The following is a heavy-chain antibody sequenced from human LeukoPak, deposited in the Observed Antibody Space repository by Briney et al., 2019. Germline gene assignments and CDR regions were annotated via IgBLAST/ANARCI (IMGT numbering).Heavy chain of an antibody. CDR2: IYYSGST. CDR3: ARGEDIVVVVAATGWFDP. V-gene: IGHV4-39*07. CDR1: GGSISSSSYY. Sequence: SETLSLTCTVSGGSISSSSYYWGWIRQPPGKGLEWIGSIYYSGSTYYNPSLKSRVTISVDTSKNQFSLKLSSVTAADTAVYYCARGEDIVVVVAATGWFDPWGQGTLVTVSS. D-gene: IGHD2-15*01. J-gene: IGHJ5*02.